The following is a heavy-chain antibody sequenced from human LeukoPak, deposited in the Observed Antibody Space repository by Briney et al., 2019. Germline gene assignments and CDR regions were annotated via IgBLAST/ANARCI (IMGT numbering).Heavy chain of an antibody. CDR2: IRYGGSNK. V-gene: IGHV3-30*02. J-gene: IGHJ6*02. D-gene: IGHD6-19*01. Sequence: GGSLRLSCAASGFTFSSYGMHWVRQAPGKGLEWVAFIRYGGSNKYYADSVKGRFTISRDNSKNTLYLQMNSLRAEDTAVYYCAKDGDRIAVAGWYYYYGMDVWGQGTTVTVSS. CDR1: GFTFSSYG. CDR3: AKDGDRIAVAGWYYYYGMDV.